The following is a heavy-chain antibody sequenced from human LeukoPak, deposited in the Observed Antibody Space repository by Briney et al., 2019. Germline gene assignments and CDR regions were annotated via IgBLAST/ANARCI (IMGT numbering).Heavy chain of an antibody. D-gene: IGHD5-12*01. V-gene: IGHV3-53*01. J-gene: IGHJ2*01. CDR3: ARDLKWPYWYFDL. CDR1: GFTVSSNY. CDR2: IYSGGST. Sequence: GGSLRLSCAASGFTVSSNYMSWVRQAPGKGLECVSVIYSGGSTYYADSVKGRSTISRDNSKNTLYLQMNSLRAEDTAVYYCARDLKWPYWYFDLWGRGTLVTVSS.